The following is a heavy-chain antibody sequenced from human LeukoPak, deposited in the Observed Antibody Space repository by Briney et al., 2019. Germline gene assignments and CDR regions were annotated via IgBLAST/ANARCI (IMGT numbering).Heavy chain of an antibody. V-gene: IGHV3-7*01. CDR1: GLSFGSYW. J-gene: IGHJ4*02. Sequence: GGSLRLSCVASGLSFGSYWMDWVRQAPGKGLEWVANIRKDGGDIHYVDSVKGRFTISRDNAKNSVYLQMHSLRAEDTAMYYCARDAFGDFSYWRQGILVTVSS. CDR3: ARDAFGDFSY. D-gene: IGHD3-10*01. CDR2: IRKDGGDI.